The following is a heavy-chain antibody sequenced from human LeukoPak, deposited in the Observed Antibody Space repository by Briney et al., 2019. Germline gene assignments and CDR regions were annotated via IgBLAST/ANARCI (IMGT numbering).Heavy chain of an antibody. CDR1: GFTFSTCA. V-gene: IGHV3-30*02. J-gene: IGHJ6*03. D-gene: IGHD2-15*01. CDR3: AKTHGPYCSGGSCLDYYYYMDV. Sequence: GRSLRLSCAASGFTFSTCAMQWVRQAPGKGLEWVAYIWHDGSEKVYRDSVKGRFTISRDNSKNTLYLQMNSLRAEDTAVYYCAKTHGPYCSGGSCLDYYYYMDVWGKGTTVTVSS. CDR2: IWHDGSEK.